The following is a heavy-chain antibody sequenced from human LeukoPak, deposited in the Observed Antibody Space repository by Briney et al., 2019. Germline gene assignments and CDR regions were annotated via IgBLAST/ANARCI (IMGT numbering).Heavy chain of an antibody. J-gene: IGHJ4*02. D-gene: IGHD3-22*01. CDR2: ISSSGSTI. CDR3: AKRADSSAHSFDY. V-gene: IGHV3-48*03. Sequence: GGSLRLSCAASGFTFSSYEINWVRQPPGKGLEWVSYISSSGSTIYYADSVKGRFTISRDNAKNSLYLQMDSLRVEDTAVYYCAKRADSSAHSFDYWGQGTLVTVSS. CDR1: GFTFSSYE.